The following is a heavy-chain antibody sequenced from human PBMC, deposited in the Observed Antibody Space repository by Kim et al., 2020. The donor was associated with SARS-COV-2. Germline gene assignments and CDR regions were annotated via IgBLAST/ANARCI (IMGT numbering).Heavy chain of an antibody. D-gene: IGHD5-12*01. CDR3: ARDGDIVATIFRWFDP. Sequence: SETLSLTCTVSGYSISSGYYWGWIRQPPGKGLEWIGSIYHSGSTYYNPSLKSRVTISVDTSKNQFSLKLSSVTAADTAVYYCARDGDIVATIFRWFDPWG. CDR2: IYHSGST. V-gene: IGHV4-38-2*02. CDR1: GYSISSGYY. J-gene: IGHJ5*02.